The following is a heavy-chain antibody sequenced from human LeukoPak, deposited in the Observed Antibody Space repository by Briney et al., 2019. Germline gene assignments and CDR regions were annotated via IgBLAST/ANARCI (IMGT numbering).Heavy chain of an antibody. Sequence: GGSLRLSCAASGFTVSIYGMHWVRQAPGKGLEWVAVIWNDGSNQYYADSVKGRFTISRDNSMNTLYLQMNSLTFEDTALYYCARPSGTWGAFDIWGQGTMVTVSS. CDR2: IWNDGSNQ. J-gene: IGHJ3*02. CDR1: GFTVSIYG. V-gene: IGHV3-33*01. CDR3: ARPSGTWGAFDI. D-gene: IGHD1-7*01.